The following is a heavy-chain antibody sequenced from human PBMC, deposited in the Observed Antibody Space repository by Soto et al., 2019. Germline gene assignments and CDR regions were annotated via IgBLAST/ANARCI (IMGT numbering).Heavy chain of an antibody. CDR3: ARSSLLERHQNCFDL. D-gene: IGHD3-3*01. CDR1: GFTFSSYS. V-gene: IGHV3-21*01. CDR2: ISSSSSYI. Sequence: GGSLRLSCAASGFTFSSYSMNWVRQAPGKWLEWVSSISSSSSYIYYADSVKGRFTISRDNAKNSLYLQMNSLRAEDTAVYYCARSSLLERHQNCFDLRCQGTLVTLS. J-gene: IGHJ5*02.